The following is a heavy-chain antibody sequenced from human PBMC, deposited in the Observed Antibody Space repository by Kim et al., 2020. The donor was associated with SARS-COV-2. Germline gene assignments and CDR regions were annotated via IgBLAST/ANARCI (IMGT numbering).Heavy chain of an antibody. CDR3: VKDELSSSYFDY. Sequence: YYADSVKGRFTISRDNSKNTLYLQMSSLRAEDTAVYYCVKDELSSSYFDYWGQGTLVTVSS. D-gene: IGHD6-13*01. V-gene: IGHV3-64D*09. J-gene: IGHJ4*02.